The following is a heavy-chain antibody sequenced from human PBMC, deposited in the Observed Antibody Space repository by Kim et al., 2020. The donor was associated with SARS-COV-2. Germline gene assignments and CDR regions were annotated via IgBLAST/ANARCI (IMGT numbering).Heavy chain of an antibody. V-gene: IGHV4-59*01. CDR1: GGSISSYY. J-gene: IGHJ4*02. CDR3: ASGKTDPCSSASCLFRFDG. D-gene: IGHD2-2*01. Sequence: SETLSLTCTVSGGSISSYYWSWIRQTPGKGLEWIGYMYYSGITSYNPSLESRVTISVDTSQNQFSLKLTSVTAADTAVYFCASGKTDPCSSASCLFRFDGWGKGALVSVAS. CDR2: MYYSGIT.